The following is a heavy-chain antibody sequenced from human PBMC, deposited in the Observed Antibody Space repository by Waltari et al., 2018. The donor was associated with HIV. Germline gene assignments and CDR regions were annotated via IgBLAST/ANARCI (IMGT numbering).Heavy chain of an antibody. CDR2: ISGSGSST. Sequence: EVQLVESGGGLVQPGGSLRLSCAASGFTLRNYAMLWVRQAPGKGREWVSTISGSGSSTYYADSVKGRFTISRDKSRNTLYLQMNSLRAEDTAVYYCAKDYAAAGRDDTFDIWGQGTMVTVSS. CDR3: AKDYAAAGRDDTFDI. J-gene: IGHJ3*02. CDR1: GFTLRNYA. V-gene: IGHV3-23*04. D-gene: IGHD6-13*01.